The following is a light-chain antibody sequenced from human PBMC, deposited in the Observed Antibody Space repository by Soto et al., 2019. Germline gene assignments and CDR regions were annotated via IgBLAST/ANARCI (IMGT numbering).Light chain of an antibody. Sequence: EIVMTQSPATLSVSPVERATLSCMASQAFSSNLACYQQTPGQAPRLLIYAASTRAAGIPDRFSVSGFGTGFSLTITSLPCEDFAVYYCQHYNNWPFNLCPETKVDIK. CDR1: QAFSSN. J-gene: IGKJ3*01. CDR3: QHYNNWPFN. CDR2: AAS. V-gene: IGKV3-15*01.